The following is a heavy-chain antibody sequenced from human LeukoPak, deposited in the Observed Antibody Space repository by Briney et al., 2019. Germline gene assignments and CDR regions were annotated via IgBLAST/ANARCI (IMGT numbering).Heavy chain of an antibody. CDR3: ARGDSYGYYYGMDV. D-gene: IGHD5-18*01. CDR1: GFTFSSYA. V-gene: IGHV3-64*01. Sequence: GGSLRLSCAASGFTFSSYAMHWVRQAPGKGLEYVSAISSNGGSTYYANPVKGRFTISRDNSKNTLYLQMGSLRAEDMAVYYCARGDSYGYYYGMDVWGQGTTVTVSS. J-gene: IGHJ6*02. CDR2: ISSNGGST.